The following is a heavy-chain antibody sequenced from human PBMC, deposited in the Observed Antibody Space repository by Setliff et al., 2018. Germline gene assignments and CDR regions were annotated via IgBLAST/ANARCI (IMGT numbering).Heavy chain of an antibody. D-gene: IGHD2-21*02. CDR3: ARGLAYCGGDCFLRTGFDY. CDR1: GGTFSSYA. V-gene: IGHV1-69*10. CDR2: IIPILGIA. Sequence: SVKVSCKASGGTFSSYAISWVRQAPGQGLEWMGGIIPILGIANYAQKFQGRVTITADKSTSTAYMELSSLRSEDTAVYYCARGLAYCGGDCFLRTGFDYWGQGTLVTVSA. J-gene: IGHJ4*02.